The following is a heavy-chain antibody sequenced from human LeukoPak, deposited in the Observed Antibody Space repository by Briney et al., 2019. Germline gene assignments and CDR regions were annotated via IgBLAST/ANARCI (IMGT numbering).Heavy chain of an antibody. CDR1: GGSISSYY. CDR3: AGHSSSRGTSSLFDY. Sequence: SETLSLTCTVSGGSISSYYWSWIRQPPGRGLEWIGYISYSGSTNYNPSLRSRVTISVDTSKNQFSLKLSSVTAADTAVYYCAGHSSSRGTSSLFDYWGQGTLVTVSS. D-gene: IGHD2-2*01. J-gene: IGHJ4*02. CDR2: ISYSGST. V-gene: IGHV4-59*08.